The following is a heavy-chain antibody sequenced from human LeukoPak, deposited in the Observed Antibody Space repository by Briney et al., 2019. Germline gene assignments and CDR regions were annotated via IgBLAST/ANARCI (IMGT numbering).Heavy chain of an antibody. Sequence: GGSLRLSCVTSGFRFSNFEMNWVRQPPGKGLEWVAFIRYDESNKYYADSVKGRFTISRDNAKNSLFLQMNSLRVEDTALYYCVREGGSDWYSGWFDPWGQGTLVTVSS. D-gene: IGHD6-19*01. J-gene: IGHJ5*02. CDR1: GFRFSNFE. V-gene: IGHV3-30*02. CDR3: VREGGSDWYSGWFDP. CDR2: IRYDESNK.